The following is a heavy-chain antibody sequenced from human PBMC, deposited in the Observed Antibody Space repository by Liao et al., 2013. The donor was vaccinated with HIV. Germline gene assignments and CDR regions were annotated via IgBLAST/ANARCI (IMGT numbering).Heavy chain of an antibody. CDR2: IYTSGST. V-gene: IGHV4-4*07. CDR1: GGSISTYY. D-gene: IGHD3-10*01. J-gene: IGHJ3*01. CDR3: ARKGVGIDAFDL. Sequence: QVHLQESGPGLVKPSETLSLTCTVSGGSISTYYWNWIRQPAGKGLEWIGRIYTSGSTNYNPSLKSRVTMSIDTSKNQFSLHLISVTAADTAVYYCARKGVGIDAFDLWGEGKGSLSHQ.